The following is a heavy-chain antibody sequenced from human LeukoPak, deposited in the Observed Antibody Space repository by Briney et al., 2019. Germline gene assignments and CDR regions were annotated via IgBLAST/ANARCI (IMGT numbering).Heavy chain of an antibody. Sequence: PGGSLRLSCAASGFTFSSYSMNWVRQAPGKRLERVSYISSSSSTIYYADSVKGRFTISRDNAKNSLYLQMNSLRAEDTAVYYCAREPRDYGDYGGARFDYWGQGTLVTVSS. CDR3: AREPRDYGDYGGARFDY. CDR1: GFTFSSYS. J-gene: IGHJ4*02. D-gene: IGHD4-17*01. CDR2: ISSSSSTI. V-gene: IGHV3-48*04.